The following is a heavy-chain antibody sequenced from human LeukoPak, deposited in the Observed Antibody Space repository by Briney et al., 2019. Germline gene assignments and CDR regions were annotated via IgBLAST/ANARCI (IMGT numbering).Heavy chain of an antibody. Sequence: GGSLRLSCAASGLTFSSYEMNWVRQAPGKGRDWGSYISSSGSTIYYADSVKGRFTISRDNAKNSLYLQMNSLRAEDTAVYYCARDLIAAATYYYYGMDVWGQGTTVTVSS. CDR2: ISSSGSTI. V-gene: IGHV3-48*03. J-gene: IGHJ6*02. CDR1: GLTFSSYE. D-gene: IGHD6-13*01. CDR3: ARDLIAAATYYYYGMDV.